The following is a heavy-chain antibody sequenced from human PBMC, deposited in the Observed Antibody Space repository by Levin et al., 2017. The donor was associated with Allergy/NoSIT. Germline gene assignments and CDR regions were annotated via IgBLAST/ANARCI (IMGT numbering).Heavy chain of an antibody. V-gene: IGHV4-34*01. D-gene: IGHD4-23*01. CDR3: ARGLLRWSLYDAFDI. CDR2: INHSGST. J-gene: IGHJ3*02. CDR1: GGSFSGYY. Sequence: PSDTLSLTCAVYGGSFSGYYWSWIRQPPGKGLEWIGEINHSGSTNYNPSLKSRVTISVDTSKNQFSLKLSSVTAADTAVYYCARGLLRWSLYDAFDIWGQGTMVTVSS.